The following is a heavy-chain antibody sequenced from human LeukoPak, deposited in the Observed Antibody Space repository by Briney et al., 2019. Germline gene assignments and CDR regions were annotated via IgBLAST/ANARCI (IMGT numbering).Heavy chain of an antibody. CDR1: GGTFSSYA. CDR3: ARDWVEYSYGYDY. D-gene: IGHD5-18*01. Sequence: GASVKVSCKASGGTFSSYAISWVRQAPGQGLEWMGGIIPIFGTANYAQKFQGRVTITADESTSTAYMELSSLRSEDTAVYYCARDWVEYSYGYDYWGQGTLVTVSS. V-gene: IGHV1-69*13. CDR2: IIPIFGTA. J-gene: IGHJ4*02.